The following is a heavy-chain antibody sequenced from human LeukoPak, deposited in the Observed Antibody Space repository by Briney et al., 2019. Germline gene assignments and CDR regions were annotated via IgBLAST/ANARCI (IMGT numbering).Heavy chain of an antibody. Sequence: GGSLRLSCAASGFTFSTYSMNWVRQAPGKGLEWVSSISSSRYIYSADSVKGRFTISRDNAKNSLYLQMNSLRAEDTALYYCAKDIHYDILTGQDLDYWGQETLVTVFS. CDR1: GFTFSTYS. CDR2: ISSSRYI. D-gene: IGHD3-9*01. CDR3: AKDIHYDILTGQDLDY. J-gene: IGHJ4*02. V-gene: IGHV3-21*04.